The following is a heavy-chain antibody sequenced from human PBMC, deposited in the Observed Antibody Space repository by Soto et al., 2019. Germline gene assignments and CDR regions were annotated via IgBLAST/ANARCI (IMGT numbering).Heavy chain of an antibody. J-gene: IGHJ4*02. CDR1: GFTFSTYA. V-gene: IGHV3-23*01. CDR2: ISSSGGST. D-gene: IGHD3-3*01. Sequence: PGGSLRLSCAASGFTFSTYAMSWVRLAPGKGLEWVSAISSSGGSTFYAGSVKGRFTISRDNSKNTLYLQMNSLRAEDTAVYYCAKEYYDFWTGYYPFDYWGQGTLVTVSS. CDR3: AKEYYDFWTGYYPFDY.